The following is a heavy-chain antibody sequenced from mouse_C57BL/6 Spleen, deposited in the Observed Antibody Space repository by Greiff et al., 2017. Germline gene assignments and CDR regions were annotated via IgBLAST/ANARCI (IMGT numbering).Heavy chain of an antibody. CDR3: ARHYYGSSYWYFDV. CDR2: IWSDGST. Sequence: QVQLKESGPGLVAPSQSLSITCTVSGFSLTSYGVHWVRQPPGKGLEWLVVIWSDGSTTYNSALKSRLSISKDNSKSQVFLKMNSLQTDDTAMYYCARHYYGSSYWYFDVWGTRTTVTVSS. V-gene: IGHV2-6-1*01. CDR1: GFSLTSYG. J-gene: IGHJ1*03. D-gene: IGHD1-1*01.